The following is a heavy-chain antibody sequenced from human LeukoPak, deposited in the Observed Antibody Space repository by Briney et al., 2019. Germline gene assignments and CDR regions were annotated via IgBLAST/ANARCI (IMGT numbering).Heavy chain of an antibody. CDR2: IKGDGSAK. CDR1: GFAFSDSW. J-gene: IGHJ4*02. D-gene: IGHD3-10*01. CDR3: ARDSRYGSGSYSDY. Sequence: GGSLRLSCAASGFAFSDSWMTWIRQAPGKGLEWVAFIKGDGSAKKYVDSVKGRFTISRDNSKNTLYLQMNSLRAEDTAVYYCARDSRYGSGSYSDYWGQGTLATVSS. V-gene: IGHV3-7*01.